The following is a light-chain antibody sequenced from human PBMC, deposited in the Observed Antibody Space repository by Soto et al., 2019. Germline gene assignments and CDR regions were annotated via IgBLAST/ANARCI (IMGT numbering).Light chain of an antibody. CDR3: QQYGTSPPLT. CDR1: QTVSSNS. Sequence: EIVLTQSPGTLSLSPGERATLSCRASQTVSSNSLAWYQQKPGQPPRLLIYGATSRATGIPDRFGGSGSGTDFNLTISRLEPEDFAVYYCQQYGTSPPLTFAGGTKVEI. V-gene: IGKV3-20*01. J-gene: IGKJ4*01. CDR2: GAT.